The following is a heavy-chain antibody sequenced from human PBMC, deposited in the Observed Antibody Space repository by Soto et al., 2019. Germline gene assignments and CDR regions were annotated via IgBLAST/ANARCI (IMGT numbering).Heavy chain of an antibody. J-gene: IGHJ4*02. CDR2: ISAHNGNT. CDR3: ARGRYGDY. V-gene: IGHV1-18*01. D-gene: IGHD1-1*01. CDR1: GYAFTTYG. Sequence: QVHLVQSGAEVKRPGASVKVSCKGSGYAFTTYGITWVRQAPGQGLEWMGWISAHNGNTIYAQKLQGRVTVTRDTDTSTAFMELRSLRTDDTAVYYCARGRYGDYWGQGALVTVSS.